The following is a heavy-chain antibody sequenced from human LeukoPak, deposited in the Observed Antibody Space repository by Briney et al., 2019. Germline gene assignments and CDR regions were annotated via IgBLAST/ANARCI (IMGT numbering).Heavy chain of an antibody. D-gene: IGHD3-10*01. Sequence: PGGSLRLSWAASGFTFSDYYMSWVRQAPGKGLEWVSVIYSGGSTYYADSVKGRFTISRDNSKNTLYLQMNSLRAEDTAVYYCASGSGSYRTPYYYMEVWGTGTTVTVSS. J-gene: IGHJ6*03. V-gene: IGHV3-53*01. CDR3: ASGSGSYRTPYYYMEV. CDR2: IYSGGST. CDR1: GFTFSDYY.